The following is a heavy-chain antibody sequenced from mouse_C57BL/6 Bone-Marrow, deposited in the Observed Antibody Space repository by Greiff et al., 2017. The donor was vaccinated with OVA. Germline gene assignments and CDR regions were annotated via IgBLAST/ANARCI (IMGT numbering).Heavy chain of an antibody. CDR2: IYPGSGST. CDR1: GYTFTSYW. J-gene: IGHJ3*01. V-gene: IGHV1-55*01. CDR3: AGDPVAY. Sequence: VQLQQPGAELVKPGASVKMSCKASGYTFTSYWITWVKQRPGQGLEWIGDIYPGSGSTNYNEKFKSKSTLTVDTTSSTAYMQLSSLTSEDSAVSCCAGDPVAYWGQGTPVTVSA.